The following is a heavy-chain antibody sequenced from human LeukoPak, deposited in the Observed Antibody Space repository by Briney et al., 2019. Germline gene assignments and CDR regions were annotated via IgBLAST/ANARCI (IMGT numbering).Heavy chain of an antibody. V-gene: IGHV4-4*02. Sequence: SGTLSLTCAVSGGSISSNNWWSWVRQPPGKGLEWIGSIYYSGSTYYNPSLKSRVTISVDTSKNQFSLKLSSVTAADTAVYYCARAPRGSGSSFDYWGQGTLVTVSS. CDR2: IYYSGST. J-gene: IGHJ4*02. CDR1: GGSISSNNW. D-gene: IGHD3-10*01. CDR3: ARAPRGSGSSFDY.